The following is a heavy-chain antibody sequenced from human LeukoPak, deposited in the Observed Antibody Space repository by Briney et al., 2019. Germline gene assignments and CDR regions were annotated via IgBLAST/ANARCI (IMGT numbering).Heavy chain of an antibody. CDR1: GGSISSYY. CDR2: IRYSGSA. J-gene: IGHJ4*02. V-gene: IGHV4-59*08. D-gene: IGHD3-22*01. Sequence: PSETLSLTCTVSGGSISSYYWSWIRQPPGKGLEWIGYIRYSGSANYNPSLRSRVTISIDTSKNQFSLKLRSVTAADTAVYNCARLVYDSRGYYFDYWGQGTLVTVSS. CDR3: ARLVYDSRGYYFDY.